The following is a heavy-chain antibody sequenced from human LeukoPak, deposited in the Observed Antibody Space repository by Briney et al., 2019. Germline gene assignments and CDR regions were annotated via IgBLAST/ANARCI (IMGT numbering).Heavy chain of an antibody. Sequence: GGSLRLSCAASGYTFSSYAMYWVRQAPGKGLEWVSSISSSSSYIYYADSVKGRFTISRDNAKNSLYLQMNSLRAEDTAVYYCARAWVTATSDAFDIWGQGTMVTVSS. D-gene: IGHD2-21*02. CDR3: ARAWVTATSDAFDI. V-gene: IGHV3-21*01. CDR2: ISSSSSYI. CDR1: GYTFSSYA. J-gene: IGHJ3*02.